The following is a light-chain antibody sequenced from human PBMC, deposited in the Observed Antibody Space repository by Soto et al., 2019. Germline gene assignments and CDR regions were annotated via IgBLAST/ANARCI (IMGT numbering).Light chain of an antibody. CDR3: CSYAGSSSYV. V-gene: IGLV2-23*01. J-gene: IGLJ1*01. Sequence: QSALTQPASVSGSPGQSITISCTGTSSDVGSYNLVSWYQQHPGKAPKLMIYEGSNRTSGVCKRFSGSKSGNTASLTISLLQAEDEADYYCCSYAGSSSYVFGNGTKLTVL. CDR2: EGS. CDR1: SSDVGSYNL.